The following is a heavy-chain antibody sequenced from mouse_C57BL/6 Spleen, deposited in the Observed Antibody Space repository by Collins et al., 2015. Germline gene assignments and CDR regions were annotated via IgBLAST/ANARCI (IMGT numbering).Heavy chain of an antibody. CDR1: GYTFTTYG. CDR2: INTYSGVP. CDR3: ARYDYGILYYFDY. Sequence: QIQLVQSGPELKKPGETVKISCKASGYTFTTYGMSWVKQAPGKGLKWMGWINTYSGVPTYADDFKGRFAFSLETSASTAYLQINNLKNEDTATYFCARYDYGILYYFDYWGQGTTLTVSS. V-gene: IGHV9-3*01. D-gene: IGHD2-1*01. J-gene: IGHJ2*01.